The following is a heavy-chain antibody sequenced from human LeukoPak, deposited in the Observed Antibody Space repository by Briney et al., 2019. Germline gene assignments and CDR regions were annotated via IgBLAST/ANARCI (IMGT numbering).Heavy chain of an antibody. V-gene: IGHV3-33*01. J-gene: IGHJ4*02. CDR2: IWYDGSNK. CDR1: GFTFSSYG. Sequence: GGSLRLSCAASGFTFSSYGMHWVRQAPGKGLEWVAVIWYDGSNKYYADSVKGRFTISRDNSKNTLYLQMNSLRAEDTAVYYCARDPGDSYYFDYWGQGTLVTVSS. CDR3: ARDPGDSYYFDY. D-gene: IGHD2-21*02.